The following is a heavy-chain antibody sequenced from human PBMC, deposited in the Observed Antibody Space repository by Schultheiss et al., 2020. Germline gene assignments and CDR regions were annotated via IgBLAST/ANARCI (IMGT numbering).Heavy chain of an antibody. V-gene: IGHV4-39*07. CDR3: ARDQGTVTTNYYYGMDV. CDR2: IYYSGST. Sequence: SQTLSLTCTVSGGSISSSSYYWGWIRQPPGKGLEWIGSIYYSGSTYYNPSLKSRVTISVDTSKNQFSLKLSSVTAADTAVYYCARDQGTVTTNYYYGMDVWGQGTTVTVSS. D-gene: IGHD4-17*01. J-gene: IGHJ6*02. CDR1: GGSISSSSYY.